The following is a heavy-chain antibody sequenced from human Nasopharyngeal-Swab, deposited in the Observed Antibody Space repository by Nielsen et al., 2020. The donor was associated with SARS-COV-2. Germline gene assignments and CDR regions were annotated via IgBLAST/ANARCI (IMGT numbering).Heavy chain of an antibody. CDR3: ARSSPAFGY. CDR2: MNPNSGNA. V-gene: IGHV1-8*01. D-gene: IGHD2-2*01. Sequence: ASVNVSCKASGYTFTSSAINWVRQATGQRLEWMGWMNPNSGNAGYAQKFQGRVTLTRDTSISTAYMELSSLTSEDTAVYYCARSSPAFGYWGQGTLVTVSS. CDR1: GYTFTSSA. J-gene: IGHJ4*02.